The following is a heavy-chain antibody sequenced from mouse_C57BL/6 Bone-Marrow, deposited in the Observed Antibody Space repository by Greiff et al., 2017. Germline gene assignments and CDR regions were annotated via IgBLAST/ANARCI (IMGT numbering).Heavy chain of an antibody. Sequence: VQLQQSGAELAKPGASVKLSCKASGYTFTSYWMHWVKQRPGQGLEWIGYINPSSGYTKYNQKFKDKATFTADKSSSTAYMQLSSLTYEDSAVYYCARGDYRAWFAYWGQGTLVTVSA. D-gene: IGHD1-1*02. CDR1: GYTFTSYW. V-gene: IGHV1-7*01. CDR2: INPSSGYT. J-gene: IGHJ3*01. CDR3: ARGDYRAWFAY.